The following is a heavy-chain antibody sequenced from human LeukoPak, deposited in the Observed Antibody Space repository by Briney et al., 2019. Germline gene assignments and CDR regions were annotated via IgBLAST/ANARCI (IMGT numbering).Heavy chain of an antibody. CDR2: IYPGDSDT. CDR3: ARHALAVAGSHTDY. Sequence: GESLKISCKGSGYSFTSHWIGWVRQMPGKGLEWMGIIYPGDSDTRYSPSFQGQVSISADKSISTAYLQWSSLKASDTAMCYCARHALAVAGSHTDYWGQGTLVTVSS. J-gene: IGHJ4*02. CDR1: GYSFTSHW. V-gene: IGHV5-51*01. D-gene: IGHD6-19*01.